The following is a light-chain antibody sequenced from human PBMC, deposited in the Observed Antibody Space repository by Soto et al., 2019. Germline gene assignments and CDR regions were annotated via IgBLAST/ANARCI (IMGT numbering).Light chain of an antibody. J-gene: IGLJ2*01. CDR1: SSDVGGYNY. V-gene: IGLV2-8*01. CDR3: SSYAGSNNLRV. CDR2: AVS. Sequence: QSALTQPPSASGSPGQSVTISCTGTSSDVGGYNYVSWYQQHPGKAPKLMIYAVSKRPSGVPDRFSGSKSGNTASLTVSGLQAEDEADYYCSSYAGSNNLRVFGGGTQLTVL.